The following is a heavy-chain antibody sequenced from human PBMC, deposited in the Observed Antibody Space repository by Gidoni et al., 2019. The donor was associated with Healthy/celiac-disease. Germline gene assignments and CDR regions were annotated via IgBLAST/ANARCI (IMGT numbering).Heavy chain of an antibody. Sequence: EVQLLESGGGLVQPGGSLRLSCAASGFTFSSYAMSWVRQAPGKGLEWVSAISGSGGSTYYEDSVKGRFTISRDNSKNTLYLQMNSLRAEDTAVYYCAKATLPHSSGDYWGQGTLVTVSS. CDR3: AKATLPHSSGDY. D-gene: IGHD6-19*01. J-gene: IGHJ4*02. CDR1: GFTFSSYA. CDR2: ISGSGGST. V-gene: IGHV3-23*01.